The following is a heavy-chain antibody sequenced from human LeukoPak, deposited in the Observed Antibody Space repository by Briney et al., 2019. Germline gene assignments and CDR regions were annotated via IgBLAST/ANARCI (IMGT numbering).Heavy chain of an antibody. J-gene: IGHJ6*04. CDR2: ISSSGSTI. D-gene: IGHD3-10*02. CDR1: GFTFSSYE. Sequence: GGSLRLSCAASGFTFSSYEMNWVRQAPGKGLEWISYISSSGSTIYYADSVKGRFTISRDNAKNSLYLQMNSLRAEDTAVYYCAELAITMIGGVWGKGTTVTISS. CDR3: AELAITMIGGV. V-gene: IGHV3-48*03.